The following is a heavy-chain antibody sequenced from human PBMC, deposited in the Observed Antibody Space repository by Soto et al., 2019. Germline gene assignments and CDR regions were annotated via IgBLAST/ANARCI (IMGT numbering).Heavy chain of an antibody. D-gene: IGHD6-19*01. CDR3: AKDRRVAVAGKSYGMDV. CDR2: ISYDGSNK. CDR1: GFTFSSFG. V-gene: IGHV3-30*18. J-gene: IGHJ6*02. Sequence: GGSLRLSCAASGFTFSSFGMRWVRQAPGKGLEWVAVISYDGSNKYYADSVKGRFTISRDNSKNTLYLQMNSLRAEDTAVYYCAKDRRVAVAGKSYGMDVWGQGTTVTVSS.